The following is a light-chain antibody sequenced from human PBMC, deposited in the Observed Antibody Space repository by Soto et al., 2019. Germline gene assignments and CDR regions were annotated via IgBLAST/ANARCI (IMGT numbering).Light chain of an antibody. CDR1: TSYVGDYNY. J-gene: IGLJ1*01. CDR2: EVS. CDR3: SSKTSSSSPFV. V-gene: IGLV2-14*01. Sequence: QSVLTHPASVSWSPGHSITISFTGSTSYVGDYNYVSWYKHHPGQAPQLMIYEVSNRPSGVSNRFSGSKSGNTASLNISGLQADDEGDYYCSSKTSSSSPFVFGTGTKVTV.